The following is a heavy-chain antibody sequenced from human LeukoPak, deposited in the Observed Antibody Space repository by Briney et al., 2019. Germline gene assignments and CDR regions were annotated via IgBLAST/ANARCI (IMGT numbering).Heavy chain of an antibody. Sequence: GASVKVSCKASGYTFTGYYMHWVRQAPGQGLEWMGWINPNSGGTNYAQKFQGRVTVTRDTSISTAYMELSRLRSDDTAVYYCARWAPTVTTHIDYWGQGTLVTVSS. CDR2: INPNSGGT. V-gene: IGHV1-2*02. J-gene: IGHJ4*02. CDR3: ARWAPTVTTHIDY. CDR1: GYTFTGYY. D-gene: IGHD4-17*01.